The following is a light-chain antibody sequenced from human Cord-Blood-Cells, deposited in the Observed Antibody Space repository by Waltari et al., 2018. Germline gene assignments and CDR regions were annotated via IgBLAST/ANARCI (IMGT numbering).Light chain of an antibody. Sequence: SYALPQPPSASLSPRQTATLPCPGGALPQQHAQWYQQKSGQAPVLVIYEDSKRPSGIPERFSGSSSGTMATLTISGAQVEDEADYYCYSTDSSGNHKGVFGGGTKLTVL. J-gene: IGLJ2*01. CDR3: YSTDSSGNHKGV. V-gene: IGLV3-10*01. CDR1: ALPQQH. CDR2: EDS.